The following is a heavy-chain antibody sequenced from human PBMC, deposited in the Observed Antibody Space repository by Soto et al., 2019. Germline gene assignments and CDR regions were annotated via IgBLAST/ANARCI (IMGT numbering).Heavy chain of an antibody. J-gene: IGHJ4*02. CDR3: TTNRIGYQVRGALKDY. CDR2: IKSKTDGGTT. D-gene: IGHD3-10*01. V-gene: IGHV3-15*01. Sequence: PCGSLRLSCAASGFTFSNAWMSWVRQAPGKGLEWVGRIKSKTDGGTTDYAAPVKGRFTISRDDSKNTLYLQMNSLKTEDTAVYYCTTNRIGYQVRGALKDYWGQGTLVTVSS. CDR1: GFTFSNAW.